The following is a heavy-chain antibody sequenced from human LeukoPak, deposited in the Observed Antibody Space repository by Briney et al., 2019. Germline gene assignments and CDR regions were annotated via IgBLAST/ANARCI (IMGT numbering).Heavy chain of an antibody. CDR3: ARDNIIVATITNWFDP. D-gene: IGHD5-12*01. Sequence: ASVKVSCKASGGTFSSYAISWVRQAPGQGLEWMGRIIPIFGTANYAQKFQGRVTITADESTSTAYMELSSLRSEDTAVYYCARDNIIVATITNWFDPWGQGTLVTVSS. CDR2: IIPIFGTA. V-gene: IGHV1-69*13. CDR1: GGTFSSYA. J-gene: IGHJ5*02.